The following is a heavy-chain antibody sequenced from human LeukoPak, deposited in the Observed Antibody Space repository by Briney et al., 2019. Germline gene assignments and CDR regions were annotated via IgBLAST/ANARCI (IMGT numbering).Heavy chain of an antibody. CDR2: ISAYNGNT. J-gene: IGHJ4*02. V-gene: IGHV1-18*01. CDR3: ARNMGPLLVPAAFPIRYFAT. D-gene: IGHD2-2*01. Sequence: GSVKVSCKASGYTFTSYGISWVRQAPGQGLEWMGWISAYNGNTNYAQKLQGRVTMTTDTSTSTAYMELRSLRSDDTAVYYCARNMGPLLVPAAFPIRYFATGGKEPLVTVP. CDR1: GYTFTSYG.